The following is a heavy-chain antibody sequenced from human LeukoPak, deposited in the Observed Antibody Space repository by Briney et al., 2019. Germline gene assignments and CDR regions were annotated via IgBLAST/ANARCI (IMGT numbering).Heavy chain of an antibody. CDR1: GYTFSGNY. CDR3: ARYCSGGSCYRMTTVTTAFDY. J-gene: IGHJ4*02. V-gene: IGHV1-2*02. Sequence: ASVKVSCKASGYTFSGNYLHWLRQAPGQGLEWMGWIHPNSGGTNYAQNFQGRVTMTRDTSITTAYMELSRLRSDDTAVYYCARYCSGGSCYRMTTVTTAFDYWGQGTLVTVSS. CDR2: IHPNSGGT. D-gene: IGHD2-15*01.